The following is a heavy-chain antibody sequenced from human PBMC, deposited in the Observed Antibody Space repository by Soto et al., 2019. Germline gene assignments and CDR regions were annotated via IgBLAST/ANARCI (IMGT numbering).Heavy chain of an antibody. CDR2: VSFRGDI. J-gene: IGHJ4*02. Sequence: VQLVESGGSVVQRGGSLRLSCAASGLAFSAFGMLWVRQTPGKGLELVSSVSFRGDIYYADSLEGRFTISRDDAKNSLYLQMNSLRAEDTAVYYCARGCSSASCYYYWGQGTLVTVSS. V-gene: IGHV3-21*01. CDR1: GLAFSAFG. CDR3: ARGCSSASCYYY. D-gene: IGHD2-2*01.